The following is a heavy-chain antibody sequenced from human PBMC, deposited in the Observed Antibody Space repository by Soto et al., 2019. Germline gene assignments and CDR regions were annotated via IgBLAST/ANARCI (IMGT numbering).Heavy chain of an antibody. CDR1: GAPITNSAYY. J-gene: IGHJ4*02. V-gene: IGHV4-39*02. D-gene: IGHD3-10*01. CDR3: ARPPSRGGAGDDY. CDR2: IYYSGST. Sequence: QLQLQESGPGLVNPSETLSLTCTVSGAPITNSAYYWDWIRQPPGKGLEWIGNIYYSGSTYYNPSIKSRVTISVDTSKSHFSLKLTSVTAADTAVYYCARPPSRGGAGDDYWGQGTLVTVSS.